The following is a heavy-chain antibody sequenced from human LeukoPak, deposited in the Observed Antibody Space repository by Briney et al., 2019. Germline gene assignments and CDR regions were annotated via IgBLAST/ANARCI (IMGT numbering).Heavy chain of an antibody. J-gene: IGHJ4*02. CDR1: GFTFSSYW. CDR3: ARVAPDGLQTNDY. D-gene: IGHD1-14*01. CDR2: IKQDGSEK. Sequence: GGSLRLSCAASGFTFSSYWMSWVRQAPGKGLEWVANIKQDGSEKYYVDSVKGRFTISRDNAKNSLYLQMNSLRAEDTAVYYCARVAPDGLQTNDYWGQGTLVTVSS. V-gene: IGHV3-7*03.